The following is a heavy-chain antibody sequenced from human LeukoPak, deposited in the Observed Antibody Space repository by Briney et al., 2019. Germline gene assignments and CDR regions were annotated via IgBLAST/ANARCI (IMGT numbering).Heavy chain of an antibody. Sequence: ASVKVSCKASGYTFTGYYMHWVRQAPGQGLEWMGWINPNSGGTNYAQKFQGRVTMTRDTSTSTAYMELSRLRSDDTAVYYCARPTHDYSNYYFDYWGQGTLVTVSS. CDR1: GYTFTGYY. V-gene: IGHV1-2*02. CDR3: ARPTHDYSNYYFDY. J-gene: IGHJ4*02. D-gene: IGHD4-11*01. CDR2: INPNSGGT.